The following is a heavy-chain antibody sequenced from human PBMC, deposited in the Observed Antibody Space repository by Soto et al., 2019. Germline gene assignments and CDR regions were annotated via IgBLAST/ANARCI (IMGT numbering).Heavy chain of an antibody. CDR1: GGSISSYY. CDR3: ARGGDTMVRGVTYDY. CDR2: IYYSGST. V-gene: IGHV4-59*01. Sequence: ETLSLTCTVSGGSISSYYWSWIQQPPGKGLEWIGYIYYSGSTNYNPSLKSRVTISVDTSKNQFSLKLSSVTAADTAVYYCARGGDTMVRGVTYDYWGQGTLVTVSS. J-gene: IGHJ4*02. D-gene: IGHD3-10*01.